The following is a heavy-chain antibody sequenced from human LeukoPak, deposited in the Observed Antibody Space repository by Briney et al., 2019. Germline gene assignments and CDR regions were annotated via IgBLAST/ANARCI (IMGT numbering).Heavy chain of an antibody. CDR3: ARDARRGYCSSTSCYPLRPPSDGMDV. CDR1: GGSFSGYY. CDR2: INHSGST. V-gene: IGHV4-34*01. Sequence: SETLSLTCAVYGGSFSGYYWSWIRQPPGKGLEWIGEINHSGSTNYNPSLKSRVTISVDTSKYQFSLKLSSVTAADTAVYYCARDARRGYCSSTSCYPLRPPSDGMDVWGQGTTVTVSS. J-gene: IGHJ6*01. D-gene: IGHD2-2*01.